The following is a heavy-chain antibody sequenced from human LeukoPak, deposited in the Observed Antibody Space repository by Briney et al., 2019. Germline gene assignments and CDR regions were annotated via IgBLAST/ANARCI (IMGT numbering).Heavy chain of an antibody. Sequence: ASVKVSCKASGGTFSSYAISWVRQAPGQGLEWMGRIIHILGIANYAQKFQGRVTITADKSTSTAYMELSSLRSEDTAVYYCARDMGDYGYVWGSYRYTHFDYWGQGTLVTVSS. CDR3: ARDMGDYGYVWGSYRYTHFDY. D-gene: IGHD3-16*02. V-gene: IGHV1-69*04. CDR2: IIHILGIA. J-gene: IGHJ4*02. CDR1: GGTFSSYA.